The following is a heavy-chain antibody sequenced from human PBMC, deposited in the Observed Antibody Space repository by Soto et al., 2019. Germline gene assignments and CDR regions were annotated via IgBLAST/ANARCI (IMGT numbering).Heavy chain of an antibody. CDR3: ARRGPWWIQLWSDY. J-gene: IGHJ4*02. CDR1: GGSISSSSYY. D-gene: IGHD5-18*01. Sequence: QLQLQESGPGLVKPSETLSLTCTVSGGSISSSSYYWGWIRQPPGKGLEWIGSIYYSGSTYYNPSLKSRVTISVDTSKNQFALKLSSVTAADTAVYYCARRGPWWIQLWSDYWGQGTLVTVSS. V-gene: IGHV4-39*01. CDR2: IYYSGST.